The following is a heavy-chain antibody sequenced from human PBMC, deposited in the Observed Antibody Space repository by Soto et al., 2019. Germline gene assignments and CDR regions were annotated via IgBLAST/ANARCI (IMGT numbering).Heavy chain of an antibody. CDR3: ARAADYGGNHYYYYYGMDV. CDR1: GFTLSSYS. CDR2: ISSSSSYI. D-gene: IGHD4-17*01. J-gene: IGHJ6*02. V-gene: IGHV3-21*01. Sequence: GGSLRLSCAASGFTLSSYSMNWVRQAPGKGLEWVSSISSSSSYIYYADSVKGRFTISRDNAKNSLYLQMNSLRAEDTAVYYCARAADYGGNHYYYYYGMDVWGQGTTVTVSS.